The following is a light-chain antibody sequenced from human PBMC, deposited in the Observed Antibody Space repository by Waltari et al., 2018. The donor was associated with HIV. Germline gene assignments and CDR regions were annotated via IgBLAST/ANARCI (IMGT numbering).Light chain of an antibody. CDR1: QSVSLRY. V-gene: IGKV3-20*01. J-gene: IGKJ2*01. Sequence: EIVLTQSPGTLSLSPGERATLSCRASQSVSLRYLSWYQQNPGQAPRLLIYGASSRAPGIPDRFSGSGSGTDFTLTISRLEPEDFAVYYCQQYGSSPPYTFGQGTKLDIK. CDR3: QQYGSSPPYT. CDR2: GAS.